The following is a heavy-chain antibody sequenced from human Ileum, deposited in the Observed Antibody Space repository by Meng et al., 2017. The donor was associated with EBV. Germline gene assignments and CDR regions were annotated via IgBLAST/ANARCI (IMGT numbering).Heavy chain of an antibody. CDR2: ITTTTGTP. Sequence: GQMVQVGSSVKDAGASAQVSCKASGTTFHNYVPNWGRTAAGKGVWWLDRITTTTGTPTYAPGFTGRFVFSLDTSVSTAARQPSSLTYEDTAVYYCAIYWGGGSSKEWGQGTLVTVSS. J-gene: IGHJ4*02. D-gene: IGHD2-15*01. CDR1: GTTFHNYV. CDR3: AIYWGGGSSKE. V-gene: IGHV7-4-1*02.